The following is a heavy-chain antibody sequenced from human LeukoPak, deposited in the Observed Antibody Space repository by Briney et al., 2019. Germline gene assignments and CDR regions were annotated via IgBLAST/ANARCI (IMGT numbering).Heavy chain of an antibody. CDR3: AKESKWLPGC. V-gene: IGHV3-23*01. J-gene: IGHJ4*02. CDR1: GFTFSSFA. Sequence: PGGSLRLSCAGSGFTFSSFATTWVRQAPGKGLELVAFISGVGDATHYADSVKGRFIISRDNSKSTLVLQMNGLRADDSAIYYCAKESKWLPGCWGRGTRVTVSS. CDR2: ISGVGDAT. D-gene: IGHD6-19*01.